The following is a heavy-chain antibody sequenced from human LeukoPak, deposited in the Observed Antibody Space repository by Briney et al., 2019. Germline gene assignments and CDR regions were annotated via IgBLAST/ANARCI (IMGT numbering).Heavy chain of an antibody. J-gene: IGHJ4*02. D-gene: IGHD5-24*01. CDR3: ASWLQLLWKNEIHDY. Sequence: SETLSLTCTVSGGSISSSSYYWGWISQPPGKGLEWIGSIYYSGSTYYNPSLKSRVTISVDTSKNQFSLKLSSVTAADTAVYYCASWLQLLWKNEIHDYWGQGTLVTVSS. CDR2: IYYSGST. CDR1: GGSISSSSYY. V-gene: IGHV4-39*01.